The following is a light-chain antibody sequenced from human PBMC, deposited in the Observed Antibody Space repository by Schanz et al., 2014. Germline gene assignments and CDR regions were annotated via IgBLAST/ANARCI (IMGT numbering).Light chain of an antibody. J-gene: IGKJ1*01. Sequence: EIVLTQSPGTLSLSPGERATLSCRASQSVSSNSLTWYQQKPGQAPRLLIYGASNRATGIPDRFSGSGSGTDFSLTISRLEPEDFAVYYCQQYGSSPWTFGQGTKVEIK. CDR1: QSVSSNS. CDR3: QQYGSSPWT. CDR2: GAS. V-gene: IGKV3-20*01.